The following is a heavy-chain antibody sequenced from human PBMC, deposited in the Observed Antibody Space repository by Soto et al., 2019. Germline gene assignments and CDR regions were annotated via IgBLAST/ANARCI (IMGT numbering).Heavy chain of an antibody. J-gene: IGHJ4*02. CDR1: GFTFDDYA. Sequence: PGGSLRLSCAASGFTFDDYAMHWVRQAPGKGLEWVSGISWNSGSIGYADSVKGRFTISRDNAKNSLYLQMNSLRAEDTALYYCAKSHYYGSGYFAYWVQGTLVTVPS. V-gene: IGHV3-9*01. D-gene: IGHD3-10*01. CDR3: AKSHYYGSGYFAY. CDR2: ISWNSGSI.